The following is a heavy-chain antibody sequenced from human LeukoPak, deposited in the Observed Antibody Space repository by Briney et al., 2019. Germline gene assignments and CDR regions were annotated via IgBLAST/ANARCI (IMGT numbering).Heavy chain of an antibody. J-gene: IGHJ4*02. Sequence: GGSLRLSCAASGFTLSNYNMNWVRQAAGKGLEWVAFISDRSSHTFYSDSVKGRFTVSRDNVKKSLYLQMNSLRAEDTAIYYCARDGEGGAAAGYWGQGTLVTVSS. CDR1: GFTLSNYN. D-gene: IGHD6-13*01. CDR3: ARDGEGGAAAGY. CDR2: ISDRSSHT. V-gene: IGHV3-48*01.